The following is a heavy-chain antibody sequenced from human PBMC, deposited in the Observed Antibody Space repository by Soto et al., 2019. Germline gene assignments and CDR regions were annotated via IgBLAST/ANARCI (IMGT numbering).Heavy chain of an antibody. CDR1: GYTFTSYG. Sequence: QVQLVQSGAEVKKPGASLRVSCKASGYTFTSYGINWARQAPGQGLEWIXWVXXXNXEXKFAEKFQDRLSMTTDTATTXXXXXXXXXXXXXXXXXXXXXXXFWSGYSQDHWGQGTLVTVSS. D-gene: IGHD3-3*01. CDR2: VXXXNXEX. J-gene: IGHJ4*02. CDR3: XXXXFWSGYSQDH. V-gene: IGHV1-18*04.